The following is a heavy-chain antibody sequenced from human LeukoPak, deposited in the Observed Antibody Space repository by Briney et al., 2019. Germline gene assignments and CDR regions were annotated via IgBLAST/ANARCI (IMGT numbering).Heavy chain of an antibody. CDR2: INSYSGGT. Sequence: ASVKVSCKASGYTFTGFYMHWVRQAPGQGFEWMGWINSYSGGTNYAQKFQGRVTLTRDTSISTAYMELNTLRSDDTAVYYCARQGAAASFDYWGQGTPVTVSS. J-gene: IGHJ4*02. V-gene: IGHV1-2*02. CDR1: GYTFTGFY. CDR3: ARQGAAASFDY. D-gene: IGHD6-13*01.